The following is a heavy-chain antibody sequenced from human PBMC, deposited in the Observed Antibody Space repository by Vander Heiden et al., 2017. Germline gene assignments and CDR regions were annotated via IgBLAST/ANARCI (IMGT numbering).Heavy chain of an antibody. CDR2: IYYSGST. D-gene: IGHD6-19*01. J-gene: IGHJ4*02. V-gene: IGHV4-31*03. CDR1: GGSISSGGYY. CDR3: ARGGLVRPDY. Sequence: QVQLQESGPGLVQPSQTLSPTCTVSGGSISSGGYYWSWIRQHRGKGLEWIGYIYYSGSTYYNPSLKSRVTISVDTSKNQFSLKLSSVTAADTAVYYCARGGLVRPDYWGQGTLVTVSS.